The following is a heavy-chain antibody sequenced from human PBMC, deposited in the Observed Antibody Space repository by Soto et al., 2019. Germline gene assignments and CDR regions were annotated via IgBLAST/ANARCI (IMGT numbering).Heavy chain of an antibody. CDR3: ARGRFHCDDAFDL. CDR2: ICSSGSTI. J-gene: IGHJ3*01. V-gene: IGHV3-11*01. D-gene: IGHD3-3*01. Sequence: GGSLRLSCAASGFTFSDYYMSWIRQAPGKGLEWVSYICSSGSTIYYADAMKGRFTISRDNAKNSLYLQMNSLRAEDTAVYYCARGRFHCDDAFDLWGQGTMVTVSS. CDR1: GFTFSDYY.